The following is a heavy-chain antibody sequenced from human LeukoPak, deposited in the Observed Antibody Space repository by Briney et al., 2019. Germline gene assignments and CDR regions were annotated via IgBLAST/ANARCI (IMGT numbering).Heavy chain of an antibody. D-gene: IGHD2-2*02. Sequence: SETLSLTCAVYGGSFSAYYWSWIRQPPGKGLEWIGEINHSGSTNYNPSLKSRVTISVDTSKNQFSLKLSSVTAADTAVYYCARSGPYQLLYVKWYFDLWGRGTLVTVSS. CDR1: GGSFSAYY. CDR3: ARSGPYQLLYVKWYFDL. V-gene: IGHV4-34*01. CDR2: INHSGST. J-gene: IGHJ2*01.